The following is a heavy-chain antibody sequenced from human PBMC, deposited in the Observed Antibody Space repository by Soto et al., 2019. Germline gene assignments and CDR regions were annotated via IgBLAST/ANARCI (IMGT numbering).Heavy chain of an antibody. J-gene: IGHJ5*02. Sequence: QVQLVQSGAEVKKPRSSVKVSCKASGGTFSSYAISWVRQAPGQGLEWMGGIIPIFGTANYAQKVQGRVTITADESTSTAYMELSSLRSEDTAVYYCASWGMYGTGDWFDPWGQGTLVTVSS. CDR1: GGTFSSYA. CDR3: ASWGMYGTGDWFDP. V-gene: IGHV1-69*12. D-gene: IGHD7-27*01. CDR2: IIPIFGTA.